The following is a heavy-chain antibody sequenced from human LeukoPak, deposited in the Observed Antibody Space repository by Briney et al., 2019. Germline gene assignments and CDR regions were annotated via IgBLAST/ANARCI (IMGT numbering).Heavy chain of an antibody. CDR2: IYYTGRT. CDR3: ARQGQQLVLEIWFDP. D-gene: IGHD6-13*01. J-gene: IGHJ5*02. Sequence: PSETLSLTCTVSGGSISSSSYYWGWIRQPPGKGLEWIGTIYYTGRTYYKPSLKSRVTISVDTSENQLSLQLSSVTAADTAVYYCARQGQQLVLEIWFDPWGQGTLVTVSS. CDR1: GGSISSSSYY. V-gene: IGHV4-39*01.